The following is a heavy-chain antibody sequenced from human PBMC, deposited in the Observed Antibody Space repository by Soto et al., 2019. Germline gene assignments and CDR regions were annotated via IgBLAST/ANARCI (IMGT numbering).Heavy chain of an antibody. CDR2: MNPNSGNT. V-gene: IGHV1-8*01. J-gene: IGHJ4*02. CDR1: GFTFTSYD. Sequence: ASVKVSFKASGFTFTSYDINWVRLATGQGLEWMGWMNPNSGNTAYAQKFQGRVTMTRNTSISTAYMELSSLRSEDTAVYYCARLKQDYTVAWGQGAVLTLAS. CDR3: ARLKQDYTVA. D-gene: IGHD4-4*01.